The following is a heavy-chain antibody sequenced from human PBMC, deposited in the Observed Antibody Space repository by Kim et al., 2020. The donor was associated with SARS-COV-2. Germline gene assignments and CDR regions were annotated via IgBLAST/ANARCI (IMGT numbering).Heavy chain of an antibody. D-gene: IGHD1-7*01. CDR1: GFTFSNSA. CDR3: ARTSHMDV. J-gene: IGHJ6*02. Sequence: GGSLRLSCAASGFTFSNSAMSWVLQAPGKGLEWVSTIGTNTYYADSVKGRFAISRDNSKNTLYLQMNSLRAEDTAVYFCARTSHMDVWGQGTTVTVSS. CDR2: IGTNT. V-gene: IGHV3-23*01.